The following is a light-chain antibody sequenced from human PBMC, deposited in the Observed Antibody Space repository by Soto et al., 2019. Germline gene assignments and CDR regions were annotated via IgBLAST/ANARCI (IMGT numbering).Light chain of an antibody. CDR3: QQYGA. CDR2: KSS. J-gene: IGKJ1*01. CDR1: ASISSW. V-gene: IGKV1-5*03. Sequence: DIPMTQFPSTLSASVGDRVTITCRASASISSWLAWYQQQPGKAPKLLIYKSSILENGVPSRFSGGGSGTEFTLTISSLQPDDFATYYCQQYGAFGQGTKVDIK.